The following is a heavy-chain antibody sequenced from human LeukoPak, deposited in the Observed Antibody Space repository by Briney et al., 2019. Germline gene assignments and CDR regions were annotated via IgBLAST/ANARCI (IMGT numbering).Heavy chain of an antibody. J-gene: IGHJ2*01. D-gene: IGHD1-26*01. Sequence: PGGSLRLSCAASGFTFSTYRMSWVRQAPGKGLEWVANIKQDGSEKHYVDSVKGRFTISRDNAKNSLYLQMSRLRAEDTAVYYCAKDRASSWWYFDLWGRGTLVTVSS. CDR2: IKQDGSEK. V-gene: IGHV3-7*04. CDR3: AKDRASSWWYFDL. CDR1: GFTFSTYR.